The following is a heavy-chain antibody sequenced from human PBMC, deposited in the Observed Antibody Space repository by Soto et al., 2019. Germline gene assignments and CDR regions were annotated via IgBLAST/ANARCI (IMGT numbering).Heavy chain of an antibody. CDR1: GGSINSYY. CDR2: IGNSGST. CDR3: ARSGYYDSSGYSYFNGMDV. J-gene: IGHJ6*02. D-gene: IGHD3-22*01. Sequence: PSETLSLTCTVSGGSINSYYWSWIRQPPGKGLEWIAYIGNSGSTNYNPSLKSRVTISVDTSKNQFSLKLSSVTAADTAVYYFARSGYYDSSGYSYFNGMDVWGQGTTVTVSS. V-gene: IGHV4-59*01.